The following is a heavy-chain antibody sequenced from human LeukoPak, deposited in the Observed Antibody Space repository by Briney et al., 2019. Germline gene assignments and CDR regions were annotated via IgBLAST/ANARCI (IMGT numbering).Heavy chain of an antibody. CDR2: ISYDGSNK. V-gene: IGHV3-30*04. D-gene: IGHD6-13*01. Sequence: GGSLRLSCAASGFTFSSYAMHWVRQAPGKGLVWVAVISYDGSNKYYADSVKGRFTISRDNSKNTLYLQMNSLRAEDTAVYYCARAPVIAGKLDYWGQGTLVTVSS. J-gene: IGHJ4*02. CDR1: GFTFSSYA. CDR3: ARAPVIAGKLDY.